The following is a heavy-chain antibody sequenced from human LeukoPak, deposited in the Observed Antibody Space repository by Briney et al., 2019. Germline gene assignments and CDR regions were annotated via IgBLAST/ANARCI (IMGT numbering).Heavy chain of an antibody. CDR1: GNTFTAYY. CDR2: INPNSGGT. CDR3: ARPIRYSSGWYGY. Sequence: GASVKVSCKASGNTFTAYYMHWVRQAPGQGLEWMGWINPNSGGTNYAQKFQGRVTMTRDTSISTAYMELSRLRSDDTAVYYCARPIRYSSGWYGYWGQGTLVTVSS. V-gene: IGHV1-2*02. J-gene: IGHJ4*02. D-gene: IGHD6-19*01.